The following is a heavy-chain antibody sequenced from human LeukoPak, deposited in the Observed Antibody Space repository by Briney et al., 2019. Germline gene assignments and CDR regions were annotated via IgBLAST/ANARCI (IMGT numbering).Heavy chain of an antibody. Sequence: SETLSLTCAVYGGSFSGYYWSWIRQPPGKGPEWIGEINHSGSTNYNPSLKSRVTISVDTSKNQFSLKLSSVTAADTAVYYCARGFPRYCSSTSCYSFGAFDIWGQGTMVTVSS. CDR2: INHSGST. V-gene: IGHV4-34*01. CDR3: ARGFPRYCSSTSCYSFGAFDI. CDR1: GGSFSGYY. D-gene: IGHD2-2*01. J-gene: IGHJ3*02.